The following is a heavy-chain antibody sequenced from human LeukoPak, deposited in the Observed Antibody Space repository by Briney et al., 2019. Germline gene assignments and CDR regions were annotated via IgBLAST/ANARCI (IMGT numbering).Heavy chain of an antibody. Sequence: SQTLSLTCAISGESVSSNSAAWNWIRQSPSRGLEWLGRTYYRSKWYYDYAESVKSRITVNPDTSKSQFSLEVNSVIPEDTAVYYCGREQSGLLLWGQGTRVTVSS. D-gene: IGHD2/OR15-2a*01. J-gene: IGHJ4*02. CDR2: TYYRSKWYY. CDR3: GREQSGLLL. V-gene: IGHV6-1*01. CDR1: GESVSSNSAA.